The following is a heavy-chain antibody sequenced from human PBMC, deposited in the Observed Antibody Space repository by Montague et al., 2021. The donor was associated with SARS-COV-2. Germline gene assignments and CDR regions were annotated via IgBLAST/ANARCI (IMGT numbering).Heavy chain of an antibody. CDR3: ARGWNYAFDI. CDR1: GDSVSRNNPA. CDR2: TYYGSSWNT. V-gene: IGHV6-1*01. J-gene: IGHJ3*02. D-gene: IGHD1-7*01. Sequence: GAISGDSVSRNNPAWNWIRQSPSRGLEWLGRTYYGSSWNTDYAVSVKSRITISPDTSKNQFSLHLNSVTPEDTAVYYCARGWNYAFDIWSQGAMVTASS.